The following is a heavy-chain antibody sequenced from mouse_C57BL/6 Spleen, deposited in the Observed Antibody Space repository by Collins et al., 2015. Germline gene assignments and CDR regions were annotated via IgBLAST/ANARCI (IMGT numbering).Heavy chain of an antibody. CDR1: GFTFSDSY. Sequence: EVQLVESGGGLVKPGGSLKLSCAASGFTFSDSYMYWVRQTPEKRLEWVATISDGGSYTYYPDSVKGRFTISRDNAKNNLYLQMSSLKSEDTAMYYCARRDDEGFAYWGQGTLVTVSA. V-gene: IGHV5-4*02. CDR3: ARRDDEGFAY. J-gene: IGHJ3*01. CDR2: ISDGGSYT. D-gene: IGHD2-14*01.